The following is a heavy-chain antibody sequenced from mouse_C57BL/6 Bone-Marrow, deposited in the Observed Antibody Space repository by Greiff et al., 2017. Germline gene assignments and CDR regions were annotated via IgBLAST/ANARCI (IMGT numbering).Heavy chain of an antibody. CDR1: GYTFTSYW. J-gene: IGHJ3*01. Sequence: QVQLQQPGAELVMPGASVKLSCKASGYTFTSYWMHWVKQRPGQGLEWIGEIDPSDSYTNYNQKFKGKSTLTVDKSSSTAYMQLSSLTSEDSAVYYCAREETYGTPRGCAYWGQGTLVTVSA. CDR2: IDPSDSYT. V-gene: IGHV1-69*01. D-gene: IGHD1-1*02. CDR3: AREETYGTPRGCAY.